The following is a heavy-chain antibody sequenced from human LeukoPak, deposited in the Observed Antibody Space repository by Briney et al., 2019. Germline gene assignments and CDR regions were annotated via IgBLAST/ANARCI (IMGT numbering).Heavy chain of an antibody. CDR1: GGSISSSNW. CDR2: IYHSGSS. Sequence: SGTLSLTCAVSGGSISSSNWWSWVRQPPGKGLEWIGEIYHSGSSNYNPSLKSRVTISVDKSKNQFSLKLSSVTAADTAVYYCARVKKTAPSHFDYWGQGTLVTVSS. J-gene: IGHJ4*02. V-gene: IGHV4-4*02. D-gene: IGHD5-18*01. CDR3: ARVKKTAPSHFDY.